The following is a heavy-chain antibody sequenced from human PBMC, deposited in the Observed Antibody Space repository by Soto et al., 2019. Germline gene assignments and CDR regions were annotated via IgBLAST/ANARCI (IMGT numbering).Heavy chain of an antibody. CDR2: IYYSGST. V-gene: IGHV4-39*01. CDR1: GGSISSSSYY. CDR3: ARQGDGYIRSPYDY. Sequence: QLQLQESGPGLVKPSETLSLTCTVSGGSISSSSYYWGWIRQPPGKGLEWIGSIYYSGSTYYNPSLKSRVTISVDTSNNQFSLKLSSVTAADTAVYYCARQGDGYIRSPYDYWGQGTLVTVSS. J-gene: IGHJ4*02. D-gene: IGHD5-12*01.